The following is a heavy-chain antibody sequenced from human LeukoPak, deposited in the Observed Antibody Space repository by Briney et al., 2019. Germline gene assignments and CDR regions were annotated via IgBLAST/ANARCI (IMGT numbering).Heavy chain of an antibody. CDR2: IYHSGST. J-gene: IGHJ3*02. CDR1: GGSISSGGYS. Sequence: SETLSLTCAVSGGSISSGGYSWSWIRQPPGKGLEWIGYIYHSGSTYYNPSLKSRVTISVDRSKNQFSLKLSSVTAADTAVYYCARAPIVGATQGAFDIWGQGTMVTVSS. D-gene: IGHD1-26*01. V-gene: IGHV4-30-2*01. CDR3: ARAPIVGATQGAFDI.